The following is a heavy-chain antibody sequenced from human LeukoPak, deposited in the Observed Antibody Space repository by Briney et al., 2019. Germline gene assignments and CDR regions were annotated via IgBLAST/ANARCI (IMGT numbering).Heavy chain of an antibody. CDR1: GFTFSSYS. J-gene: IGHJ4*02. Sequence: GGSLRLSCAASGFTFSSYSMNWVRQAPGKGLEWVAVISYDGSNKYYADSVKGRFTISRDNSKNTLYLQMNSLRAEDAAVYYCARAQVWFGEPHFDYWGQGTLVTVSS. D-gene: IGHD3-10*01. CDR2: ISYDGSNK. CDR3: ARAQVWFGEPHFDY. V-gene: IGHV3-30*03.